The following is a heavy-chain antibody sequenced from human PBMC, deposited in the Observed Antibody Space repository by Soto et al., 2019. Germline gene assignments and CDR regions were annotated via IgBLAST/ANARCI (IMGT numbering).Heavy chain of an antibody. CDR2: INHSGST. V-gene: IGHV4-34*01. Sequence: SETLSLTCAVYGGSFSGYYWSWIRQPPGKGLEWIGEINHSGSTNYNPSLKSRVTISVDTSKNQFSLKLSFVTAADTAVYYCAQRGYYDSSGYYYFDYWGQGTLVTVSS. CDR1: GGSFSGYY. J-gene: IGHJ4*02. D-gene: IGHD3-22*01. CDR3: AQRGYYDSSGYYYFDY.